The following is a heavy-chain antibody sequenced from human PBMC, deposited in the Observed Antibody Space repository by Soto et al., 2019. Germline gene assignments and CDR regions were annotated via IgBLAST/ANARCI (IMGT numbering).Heavy chain of an antibody. Sequence: SVKVSCKASGGTFSSYAISWVRQAPGQGLEWMGGIIPIFGTANYAQKFQGRVTITADESTSTAYMELSSLRSEDTAVYYCARFASGDFWSGSSYYFDYWGQGTLVTVSS. CDR1: GGTFSSYA. V-gene: IGHV1-69*13. CDR2: IIPIFGTA. J-gene: IGHJ4*02. CDR3: ARFASGDFWSGSSYYFDY. D-gene: IGHD3-3*01.